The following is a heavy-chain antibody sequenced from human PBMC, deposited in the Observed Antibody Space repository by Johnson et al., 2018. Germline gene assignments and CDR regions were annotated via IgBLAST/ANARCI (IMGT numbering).Heavy chain of an antibody. CDR3: ASEMGILRANYYYYGMDV. D-gene: IGHD4-17*01. Sequence: VQLVQSGGGLVKPGGSLRLSCAASGFTFSSYSMNWVRQAPGKGLEWVANINLDGSEKYYADSVKGRFTISRDNSKNTLYLQMNSLRAEDTAVYYCASEMGILRANYYYYGMDVWGQGTTVTVSS. CDR1: GFTFSSYS. V-gene: IGHV3-7*01. CDR2: INLDGSEK. J-gene: IGHJ6*02.